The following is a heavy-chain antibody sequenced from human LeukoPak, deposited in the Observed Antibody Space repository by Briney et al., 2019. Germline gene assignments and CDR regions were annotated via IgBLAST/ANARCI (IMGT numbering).Heavy chain of an antibody. J-gene: IGHJ5*02. D-gene: IGHD3-22*01. V-gene: IGHV1-8*01. Sequence: ASVKVSCKASGYTFTSYDINWVRQATGQGREWMGWMNPNSGNTGYAQKFQGRVTMTRNTSISTAYMELSSLRSEDTAVYYCARGLYYASSGYYVLRFDPWGQGTLVTASS. CDR1: GYTFTSYD. CDR2: MNPNSGNT. CDR3: ARGLYYASSGYYVLRFDP.